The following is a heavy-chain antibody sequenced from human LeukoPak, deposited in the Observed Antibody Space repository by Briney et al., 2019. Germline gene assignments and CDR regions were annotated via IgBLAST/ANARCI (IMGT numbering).Heavy chain of an antibody. CDR1: GGGFTFTSHG. V-gene: IGHV1-69*13. J-gene: IGHJ3*02. Sequence: GASVKVSCKASGGGFTFTSHGISWVRQAPGQGLEWMGGIIPIYGSPTYAQKFQGRLTITSDESTRTVYMDLSSLRPEDSAVHYCAGFFYDNSGDAFDIWGQGTMVTVSS. CDR3: AGFFYDNSGDAFDI. CDR2: IIPIYGSP. D-gene: IGHD3-22*01.